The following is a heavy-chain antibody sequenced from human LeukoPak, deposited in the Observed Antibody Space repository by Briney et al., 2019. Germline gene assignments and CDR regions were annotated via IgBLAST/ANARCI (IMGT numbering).Heavy chain of an antibody. CDR3: ARPLELEYYFDY. Sequence: GGSLRLSCAASGFTFSNYGMSWVRQAPGKGLEWVANIKQDGSEKYYVDSVKGRFTISRDNAKNSLYLQMNSLRAEDTAVYYCARPLELEYYFDYWGQGTLVTVSS. D-gene: IGHD1-7*01. CDR2: IKQDGSEK. CDR1: GFTFSNYG. J-gene: IGHJ4*02. V-gene: IGHV3-7*01.